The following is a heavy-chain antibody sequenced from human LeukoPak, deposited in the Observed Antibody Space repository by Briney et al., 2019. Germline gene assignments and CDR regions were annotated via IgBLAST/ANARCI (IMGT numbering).Heavy chain of an antibody. J-gene: IGHJ5*02. V-gene: IGHV3-30*04. CDR3: GRNGDQEDREVPFDQ. CDR1: GFTLSRYA. CDR2: ISYDGSIK. D-gene: IGHD7-27*01. Sequence: GGSLRLACAASGFTLSRYAMHWVRQAPGKGPEWVAVISYDGSIKYYADSVKGRFTISRDNSKNPVYLRMTSLRGEDTAVYYCGRNGDQEDREVPFDQWGQGTL.